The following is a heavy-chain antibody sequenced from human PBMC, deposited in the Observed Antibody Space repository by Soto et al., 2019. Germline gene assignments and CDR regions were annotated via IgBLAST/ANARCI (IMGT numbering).Heavy chain of an antibody. CDR1: GYTFTSYY. D-gene: IGHD2-15*01. Sequence: QVQLVQSGAEVKKPGASVKVSCKASGYTFTSYYMHWVRQAPGQGLEWMGIINPSGGSTSYAQKFPCRVTMTRDTSTSTVYMELSSRRSEDTAVYYCAREGCSGGSCYDADWFDPWGQGTLVTVSS. V-gene: IGHV1-46*03. CDR3: AREGCSGGSCYDADWFDP. CDR2: INPSGGST. J-gene: IGHJ5*02.